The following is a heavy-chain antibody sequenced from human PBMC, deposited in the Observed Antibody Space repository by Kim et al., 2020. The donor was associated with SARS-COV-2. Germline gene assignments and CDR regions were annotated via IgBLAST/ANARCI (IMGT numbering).Heavy chain of an antibody. CDR2: IYYSGST. Sequence: SETLSLTCTVSGGSISSSSYYWGWIRQPPGKGLEWIGSIYYSGSTYYNPSLKSRVTISVDTSKNQFSLKLSSVTAADTAVYYCAPHRGGYSGYDPDEGYFDLWGRGTLVTVSS. CDR1: GGSISSSSYY. D-gene: IGHD5-12*01. V-gene: IGHV4-39*01. J-gene: IGHJ2*01. CDR3: APHRGGYSGYDPDEGYFDL.